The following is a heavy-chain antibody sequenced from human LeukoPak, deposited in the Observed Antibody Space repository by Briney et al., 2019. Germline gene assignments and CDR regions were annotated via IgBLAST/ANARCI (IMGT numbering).Heavy chain of an antibody. Sequence: SQTLSLTCAISGDSVSSNSAAWNWIRQSPSRGLEWLGRTYYRSKWYNDYAVSVKSRITINPDTSKNQFSLQLNSVTPEDTAVYYCAKDAVPLDIVATRGVPTHNWFDPWGQGTLVTVSS. D-gene: IGHD5-12*01. CDR3: AKDAVPLDIVATRGVPTHNWFDP. J-gene: IGHJ5*02. CDR1: GDSVSSNSAA. CDR2: TYYRSKWYN. V-gene: IGHV6-1*01.